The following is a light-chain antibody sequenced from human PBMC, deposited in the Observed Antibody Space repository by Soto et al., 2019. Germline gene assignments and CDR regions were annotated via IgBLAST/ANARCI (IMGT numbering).Light chain of an antibody. CDR2: GAS. V-gene: IGKV3D-15*01. J-gene: IGKJ1*01. CDR3: QQYNKWPQT. CDR1: QSVSSS. Sequence: PVTRVALSCIASQSVSSSSLSWYQQKPGQAPRLLISGASTRATGIPARFSGSGSGKDFPLTISSLQSEDFAVYYCQQYNKWPQTFGQGTKVDIK.